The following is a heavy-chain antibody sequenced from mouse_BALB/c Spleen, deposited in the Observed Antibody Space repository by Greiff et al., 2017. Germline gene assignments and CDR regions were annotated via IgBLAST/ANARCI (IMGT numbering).Heavy chain of an antibody. Sequence: EVKLVESGGGLVKPGGSLKLSCAASGFTFSSYAMSWVRQTPGKRLEWVASISSGGSTYYPDRVKGRFTIARDNARNILYLQMSSLRSEDTAMYYCARCGGYDYDDGYYFDYWGQGTTLTVSA. CDR1: GFTFSSYA. D-gene: IGHD2-4*01. CDR3: ARCGGYDYDDGYYFDY. CDR2: ISSGGST. J-gene: IGHJ2*01. V-gene: IGHV5-6-5*01.